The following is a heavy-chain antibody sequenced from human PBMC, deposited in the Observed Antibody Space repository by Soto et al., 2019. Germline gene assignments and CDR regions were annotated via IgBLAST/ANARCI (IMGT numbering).Heavy chain of an antibody. J-gene: IGHJ5*02. V-gene: IGHV4-31*02. D-gene: IGHD1-26*01. CDR2: IYYSGST. CDR1: GGPISSGGYY. Sequence: SETLSLTCTVSGGPISSGGYYWSWIRQHPGKGLEWIGYIYYSGSTYYNPSLKSRVTISVDTSKNQFSLKLSSVTAADTAVYYCARATLGGPIWFDPWGQGTLVTVSS. CDR3: ARATLGGPIWFDP.